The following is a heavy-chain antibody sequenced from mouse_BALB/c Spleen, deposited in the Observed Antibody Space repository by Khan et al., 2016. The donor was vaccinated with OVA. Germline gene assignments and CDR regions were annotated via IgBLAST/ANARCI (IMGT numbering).Heavy chain of an antibody. D-gene: IGHD2-1*01. CDR3: ATVYGNPFAY. CDR2: IDPPNDDS. V-gene: IGHV14-3*02. CDR1: GFNIKDTY. Sequence: VQLQQSGAELVKPGASVKLSCSASGFNIKDTYIHWVKQRPEQGLEWIGRIDPPNDDSKYGPKFQDKATLTADTSSNTAYLQLSSLTSEDTAVYYCATVYGNPFAYWGQGTLVSVSA. J-gene: IGHJ3*01.